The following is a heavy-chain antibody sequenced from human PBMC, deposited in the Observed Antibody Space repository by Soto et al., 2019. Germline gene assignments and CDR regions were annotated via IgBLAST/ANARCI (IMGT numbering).Heavy chain of an antibody. V-gene: IGHV1-69*12. CDR2: IIPILGTA. CDR3: ARHVPAAGYYYGMDV. CDR1: GGTFSSYA. J-gene: IGHJ6*02. D-gene: IGHD2-2*01. Sequence: QVQLVQSGAEVKKPGSSVKVSCKASGGTFSSYAISWVRQSPGQGLEWMGGIIPILGTAYYAQKFHGRVTITEDESTIKAYMELSSQRSADTAVYDCARHVPAAGYYYGMDVWGQGTTVTVSS.